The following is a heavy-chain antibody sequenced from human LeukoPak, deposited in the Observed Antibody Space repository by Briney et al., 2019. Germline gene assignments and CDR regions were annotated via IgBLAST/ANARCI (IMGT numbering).Heavy chain of an antibody. CDR2: ISSSSSYI. J-gene: IGHJ4*02. D-gene: IGHD3-10*01. V-gene: IGHV3-21*01. Sequence: KPGGSLRLSCAASGSTFSSYSMNWVRQAPGKGLEWVSSISSSSSYIYYADSVKGRFTISRDNAKNSLYLQMNSLRAEDTAVYYCARADGDYGSAPVDYWGQGTLVTVSS. CDR1: GSTFSSYS. CDR3: ARADGDYGSAPVDY.